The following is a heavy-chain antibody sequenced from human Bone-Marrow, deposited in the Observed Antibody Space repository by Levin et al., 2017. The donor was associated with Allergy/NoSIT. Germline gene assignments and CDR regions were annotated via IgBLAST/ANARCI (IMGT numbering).Heavy chain of an antibody. CDR1: GDSISNYY. CDR3: ASGPVSTSEALLFHY. Sequence: PSETLSLTCAVSGDSISNYYWSWIRQSAGKGLEWIGRLYLSEDANYNPSVMGRVSISRDTSKNHVYLTLTSLTAADTAVYFCASGPVSTSEALLFHYWGQGTQVIVSS. D-gene: IGHD3/OR15-3a*01. V-gene: IGHV4-4*07. CDR2: LYLSEDA. J-gene: IGHJ4*02.